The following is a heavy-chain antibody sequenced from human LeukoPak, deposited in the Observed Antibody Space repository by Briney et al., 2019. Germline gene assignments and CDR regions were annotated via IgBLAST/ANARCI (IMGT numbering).Heavy chain of an antibody. Sequence: GGSLRLSCAASGFTFSNSWMSWVRQAPGKGLEWVAYIKQDGSEKDYVDSVRGRFTISRDNAKNSLYLQMNSLRAEDTAVYYCARVALPYSSGSNFDYWGQGTLVTVSS. CDR2: IKQDGSEK. CDR3: ARVALPYSSGSNFDY. CDR1: GFTFSNSW. D-gene: IGHD6-19*01. V-gene: IGHV3-7*01. J-gene: IGHJ4*02.